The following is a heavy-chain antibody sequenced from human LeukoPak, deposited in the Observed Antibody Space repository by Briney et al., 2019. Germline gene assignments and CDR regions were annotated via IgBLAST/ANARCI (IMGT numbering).Heavy chain of an antibody. CDR2: VSGKSDYI. V-gene: IGHV3-21*01. J-gene: IGHJ6*04. Sequence: GGSLRLSCAASGFNFSDYTMTWVRQAPGKGLEWVSSVSGKSDYIYYADSVKGRFTIARDNAKNSIYLQMNSLRSEDTAVYYCAELGITMIGGVWGKGTTVTISS. CDR3: AELGITMIGGV. CDR1: GFNFSDYT. D-gene: IGHD3-10*02.